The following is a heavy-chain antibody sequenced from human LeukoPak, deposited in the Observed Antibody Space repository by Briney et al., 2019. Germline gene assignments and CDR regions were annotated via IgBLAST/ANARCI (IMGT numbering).Heavy chain of an antibody. CDR3: ARDGLAAARDY. V-gene: IGHV3-74*01. CDR1: GFTFSRYW. D-gene: IGHD6-13*01. J-gene: IGHJ4*02. CDR2: INTDGSGT. Sequence: PGGSLRLSCAASGFTFSRYWMHWVRQAPGKGLVWVSRINTDGSGTSYADSVKGRFTISRDNAKNTLYLQMNSLRAEDTAVYYCARDGLAAARDYWGQGTLVTVSP.